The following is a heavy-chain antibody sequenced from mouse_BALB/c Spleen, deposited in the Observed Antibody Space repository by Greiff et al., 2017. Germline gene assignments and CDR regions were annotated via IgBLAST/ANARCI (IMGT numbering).Heavy chain of an antibody. J-gene: IGHJ4*01. Sequence: EVQRVESGGGLVKPGGSLKLSCAASGFTFSSYAMSWVRQTPEKRLEWVASISSGGSTYYPDSVKGRFTISRDNARNILYLQMSSLRSEDTAMYYCARGGRLREAMDYWGQGTSVTVSS. CDR2: ISSGGST. CDR3: ARGGRLREAMDY. V-gene: IGHV5-6-5*01. CDR1: GFTFSSYA. D-gene: IGHD2-4*01.